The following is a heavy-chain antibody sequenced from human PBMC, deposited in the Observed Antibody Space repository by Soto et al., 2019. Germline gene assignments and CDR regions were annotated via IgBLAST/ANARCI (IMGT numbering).Heavy chain of an antibody. CDR2: IGGSGGNT. CDR1: GFTFSSYA. V-gene: IGHV3-23*01. CDR3: ARVVRYFDTPYGMDV. J-gene: IGHJ6*02. D-gene: IGHD3-9*01. Sequence: EVRLLESGEGLVQPGGSLKLSCAASGFTFSSYAMSWFRQAPGKGLEWVSSIGGSGGNTYYADSVKGRFTISRDNSKNALFLQTNRLRAEDTAEYYCARVVRYFDTPYGMDVWGHGTTVTVSS.